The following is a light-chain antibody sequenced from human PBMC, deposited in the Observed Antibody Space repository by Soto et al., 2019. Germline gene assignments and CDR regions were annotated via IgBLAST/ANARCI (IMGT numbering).Light chain of an antibody. CDR2: NTN. Sequence: QAVVTQEPSFSVSPGGTVTLTCGLSSGSVSAAYYPSWYQQTPGQTPRTLIYNTNTRSSGVPDRFSGSILGNKAALTITGPQADDESDYYCVLYMGSGISVFAGGTQLTVL. CDR1: SGSVSAAYY. CDR3: VLYMGSGISV. J-gene: IGLJ2*01. V-gene: IGLV8-61*01.